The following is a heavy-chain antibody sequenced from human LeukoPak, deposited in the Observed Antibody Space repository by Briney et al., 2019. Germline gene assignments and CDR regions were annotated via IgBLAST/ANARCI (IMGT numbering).Heavy chain of an antibody. J-gene: IGHJ4*02. CDR2: ISSSGSTI. D-gene: IGHD2-2*01. CDR1: GFTFNSYE. V-gene: IGHV3-48*03. Sequence: GGSRRLSCAASGFTFNSYEMNWVRQAPGRGLEWVSYISSSGSTIFYADSVKGRFTISRDNAKNLLYLQMNSLRAEDTAVYYCAREVVVVSAAVDSWGQGTLVTVS. CDR3: AREVVVVSAAVDS.